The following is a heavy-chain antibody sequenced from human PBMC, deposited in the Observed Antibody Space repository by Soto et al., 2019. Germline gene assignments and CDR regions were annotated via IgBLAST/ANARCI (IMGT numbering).Heavy chain of an antibody. CDR3: ARAHAPTLPFDS. CDR2: IYHSGNT. V-gene: IGHV4-59*01. Sequence: SETLSLTCTVSGGSIRNVYWSWIRQSPGKGLEWIGFIYHSGNTKYNPSLKSRVTISIDTSNNQFSLSLKAVTAADSAVYFCARAHAPTLPFDSWGQGTLVTVSS. J-gene: IGHJ4*02. D-gene: IGHD2-2*01. CDR1: GGSIRNVY.